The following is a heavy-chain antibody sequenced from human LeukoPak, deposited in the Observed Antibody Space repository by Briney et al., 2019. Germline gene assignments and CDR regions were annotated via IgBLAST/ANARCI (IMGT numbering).Heavy chain of an antibody. CDR2: IIPIFGTA. CDR3: ARDDYLRRGHVFDY. V-gene: IGHV1-69*05. CDR1: GGTFSSYA. J-gene: IGHJ4*02. Sequence: SVKVSCKASGGTFSSYAISWVRQAPGQGLEWMGGIIPIFGTANYAQKLQGRVTMTTDTSTSTAYMELRSLRSDDTAVYYCARDDYLRRGHVFDYRGQGTLVTVSS. D-gene: IGHD4-11*01.